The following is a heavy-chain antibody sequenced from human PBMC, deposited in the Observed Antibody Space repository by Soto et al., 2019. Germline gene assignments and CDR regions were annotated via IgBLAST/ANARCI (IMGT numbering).Heavy chain of an antibody. CDR1: GGSFSGYC. CDR2: VDHSGST. Sequence: QVQLQQWGAGLLKPSETLSLTCAVYGGSFSGYCWSWIRQPPGKGLEWIGEVDHSGSTNYNPSLKSRVTISVDTSKNQFSLKLSSVTAADTAVYYCARGRKEYISSWYVDWGQGTLVTVSS. J-gene: IGHJ4*02. D-gene: IGHD6-13*01. V-gene: IGHV4-34*01. CDR3: ARGRKEYISSWYVD.